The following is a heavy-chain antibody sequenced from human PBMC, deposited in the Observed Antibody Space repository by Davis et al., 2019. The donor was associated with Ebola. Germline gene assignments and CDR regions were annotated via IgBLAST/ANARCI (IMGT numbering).Heavy chain of an antibody. CDR2: INHSGST. D-gene: IGHD3-3*01. V-gene: IGHV4-34*01. CDR3: ANFRFWSGYLRRGDPMDV. CDR1: GGSLSGYY. J-gene: IGHJ6*04. Sequence: LETLSLTCAVYGGSLSGYYWSWIRQPPGKGLEWIGEINHSGSTNYNPSLKSRVTISVDTSKNQFSLKLSSVTAADTAVYYCANFRFWSGYLRRGDPMDVWGKGTTVTVSS.